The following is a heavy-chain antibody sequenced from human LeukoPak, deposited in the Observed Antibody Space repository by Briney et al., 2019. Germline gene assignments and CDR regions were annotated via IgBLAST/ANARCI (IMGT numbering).Heavy chain of an antibody. J-gene: IGHJ4*02. D-gene: IGHD3-10*01. CDR1: GFTFSNAW. Sequence: PRGSLRLSCAASGFTFSNAWMSWVRQAPGKGLEWVGRIKSKTDGGTTDYAAPVKGRFTISRDDSKNTLYLQMSSLKTEDTAVYYCTTDPPPYYRDYWGQGTLVTVSS. V-gene: IGHV3-15*01. CDR3: TTDPPPYYRDY. CDR2: IKSKTDGGTT.